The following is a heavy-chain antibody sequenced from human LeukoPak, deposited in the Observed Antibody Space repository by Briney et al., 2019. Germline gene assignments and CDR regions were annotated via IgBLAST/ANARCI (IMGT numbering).Heavy chain of an antibody. D-gene: IGHD3-9*01. CDR2: ISAYNGNT. J-gene: IGHJ6*02. CDR3: ASSVLRYFDWSDQYYYGMDV. CDR1: GYTFTSYG. Sequence: ASVKVSCKASGYTFTSYGISWVRQAPGQGLEWMGWISAYNGNTNYAQKLQGRVTMTTDTSTSTAYMELRSLRSDDTAVYYCASSVLRYFDWSDQYYYGMDVWGQGTTVTASS. V-gene: IGHV1-18*01.